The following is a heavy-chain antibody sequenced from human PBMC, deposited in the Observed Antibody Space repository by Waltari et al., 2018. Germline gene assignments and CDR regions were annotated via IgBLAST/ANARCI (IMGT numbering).Heavy chain of an antibody. CDR2: ISNDGNNK. CDR1: GFSFSNCN. Sequence: QMQLVESGGGVVQPGRSRRLSCSASGFSFSNCNMHWVRQAPGQGLEWVAGISNDGNNKDYADSVKSRFTVSRENSKNTLYLQINSLRDDDTAVYYCVKYSGFDYFFDYWGLGTLVTVSS. J-gene: IGHJ4*02. D-gene: IGHD5-12*01. V-gene: IGHV3-30*18. CDR3: VKYSGFDYFFDY.